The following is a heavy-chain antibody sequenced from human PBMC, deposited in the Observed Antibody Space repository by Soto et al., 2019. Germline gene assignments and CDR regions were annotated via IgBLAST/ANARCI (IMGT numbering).Heavy chain of an antibody. Sequence: PGGSLRLSCAASGFTFSSYAMSWVRQAPGEGLEWVSAISRSGDNTFYADSVKGRFTISRDNSKNTLDLQMSNLRAEDTAVYYCATVHNTSRSFDYWGQGTLVTVSS. CDR1: GFTFSSYA. CDR2: ISRSGDNT. CDR3: ATVHNTSRSFDY. V-gene: IGHV3-23*01. D-gene: IGHD1-20*01. J-gene: IGHJ4*02.